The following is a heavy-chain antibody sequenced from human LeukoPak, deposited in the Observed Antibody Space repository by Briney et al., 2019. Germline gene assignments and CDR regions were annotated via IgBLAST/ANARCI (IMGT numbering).Heavy chain of an antibody. CDR1: GYTFTSYY. Sequence: GASVKVSCKASGYTFTSYYMHWVRHAPGQGLEWMGIINPSGGSTSYAQKFQGRVTMTRDMSTSTVYMELSSLRSEDTAVYYCARSARHYCYMDVWSKGTTVTVSS. J-gene: IGHJ6*03. V-gene: IGHV1-46*01. CDR2: INPSGGST. CDR3: ARSARHYCYMDV.